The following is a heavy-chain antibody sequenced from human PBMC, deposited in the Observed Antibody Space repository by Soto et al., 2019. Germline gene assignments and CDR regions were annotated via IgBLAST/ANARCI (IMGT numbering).Heavy chain of an antibody. J-gene: IGHJ6*02. CDR1: GFTFSSYA. Sequence: PGGSLRLSCAASGFTFSSYAMSWVRQAPGKGLEWVSAISGSGGSTYYADSVKGRFTISRDNSKNTLYLQMNSLRAEDTAVYYCAKVLSDVVVPAAMGYYYYGMDVWGQGTTVTVSS. V-gene: IGHV3-23*01. CDR3: AKVLSDVVVPAAMGYYYYGMDV. CDR2: ISGSGGST. D-gene: IGHD2-2*01.